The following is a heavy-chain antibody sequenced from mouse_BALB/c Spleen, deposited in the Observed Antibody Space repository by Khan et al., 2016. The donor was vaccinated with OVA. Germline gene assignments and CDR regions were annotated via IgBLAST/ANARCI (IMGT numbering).Heavy chain of an antibody. CDR2: IWSGGST. D-gene: IGHD2-14*01. CDR3: ARIFIGTTDYAMDY. CDR1: GFSLTSYG. Sequence: VQLVESGPGLVQPSQSLSITCTVSGFSLTSYGVHWVRQSPGKGLEWLGVIWSGGSTDYHAAFISRLSISKDNSKSQVFFKMNSLQANDTAIYYCARIFIGTTDYAMDYWGQGTSVTVSS. V-gene: IGHV2-2*02. J-gene: IGHJ4*01.